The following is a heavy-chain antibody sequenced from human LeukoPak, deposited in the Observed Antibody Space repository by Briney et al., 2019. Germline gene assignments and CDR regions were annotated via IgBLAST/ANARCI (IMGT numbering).Heavy chain of an antibody. V-gene: IGHV1-69*13. CDR1: GDTFSSYA. CDR2: IITIFDTG. CDR3: ARAYYYDSSGYYFDY. J-gene: IGHJ4*02. D-gene: IGHD3-22*01. Sequence: ASVKVSCKASGDTFSSYAISWVRQAPGQGLEWMGGIITIFDTGNYAQNFQGRVTITADESTSTAYMELSSLRSEDTAVYYCARAYYYDSSGYYFDYWGQGTLVTVSS.